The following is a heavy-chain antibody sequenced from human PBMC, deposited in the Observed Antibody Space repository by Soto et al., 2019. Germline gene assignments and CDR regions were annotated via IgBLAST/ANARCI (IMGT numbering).Heavy chain of an antibody. V-gene: IGHV1-2*04. CDR3: ARDPGLPGRYWYFDL. CDR2: VNPKRGDA. Sequence: QVVLVHSGAEVKKPGASVKVSCKASGYKFTDYYIHWVRQAPGQGPEWMGWVNPKRGDAVYAQKFQGWVTMTRDTATTTAYLEVNRLKSDDTAVYYCARDPGLPGRYWYFDLWGRGTLVTVSS. CDR1: GYKFTDYY. J-gene: IGHJ2*01.